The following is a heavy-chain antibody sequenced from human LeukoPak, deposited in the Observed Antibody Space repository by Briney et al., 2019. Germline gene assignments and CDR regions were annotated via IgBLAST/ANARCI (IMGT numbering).Heavy chain of an antibody. CDR1: GVSISSYY. J-gene: IGHJ4*02. V-gene: IGHV4-59*01. CDR3: ARAPYGEDYFDY. D-gene: IGHD4-17*01. CDR2: IYYSGST. Sequence: SETLSLTCTVSGVSISSYYWSWIRQPPGKGLEWIGYIYYSGSTNYNPSLKSRVTISVDTSKNQFSLKLSSVTAADTAVYYCARAPYGEDYFDYWGQGTLVTVSS.